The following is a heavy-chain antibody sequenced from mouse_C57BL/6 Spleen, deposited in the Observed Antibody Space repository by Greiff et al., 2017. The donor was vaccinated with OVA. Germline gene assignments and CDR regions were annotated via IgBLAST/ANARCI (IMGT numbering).Heavy chain of an antibody. D-gene: IGHD2-4*01. CDR1: GFTFSSYA. J-gene: IGHJ2*01. CDR3: ARDGAYDYFYFDY. Sequence: EVKVVESGGGLVKPGGSLKLSCAASGFTFSSYAMSWVRQTPEKRLAWVATISDGGSYTYYPDNVKGRFTISRDNAKNNLYLQMSHLKSEDTAMYYCARDGAYDYFYFDYWGQGTTLTVSS. V-gene: IGHV5-4*01. CDR2: ISDGGSYT.